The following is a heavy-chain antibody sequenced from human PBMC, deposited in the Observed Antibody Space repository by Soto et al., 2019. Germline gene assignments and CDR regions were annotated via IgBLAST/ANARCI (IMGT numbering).Heavy chain of an antibody. CDR2: INPSGGST. CDR1: GDTFTSYY. V-gene: IGHV1-46*01. J-gene: IGHJ3*02. D-gene: IGHD3-10*01. Sequence: APVKVSCKASGDTFTSYYMHWVRQAPGQGLEWMGIINPSGGSTSYAQKFQGRVTMTRDTSTSTVYMELSSLRSEDTAVYYCATSAITMVRGVITRGAFDIWGQGTMVTVSS. CDR3: ATSAITMVRGVITRGAFDI.